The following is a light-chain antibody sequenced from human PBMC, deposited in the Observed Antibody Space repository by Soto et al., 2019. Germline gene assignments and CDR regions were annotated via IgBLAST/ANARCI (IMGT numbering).Light chain of an antibody. J-gene: IGKJ1*01. CDR1: QSVSSN. CDR3: QQYNNWPPT. Sequence: EIVMRQSPATLSVYPGERATLSCRASQSVSSNLAWYQQKPGQAPRLLIYGASTRATGIPARFSGSGSGTEFTLTISSLQSEDFAVYYCQQYNNWPPTFGQGTNVDIK. CDR2: GAS. V-gene: IGKV3-15*01.